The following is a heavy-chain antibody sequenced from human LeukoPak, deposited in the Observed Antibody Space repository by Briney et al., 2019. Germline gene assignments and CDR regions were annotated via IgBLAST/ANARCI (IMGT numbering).Heavy chain of an antibody. Sequence: GGSLRLSCEASGFTFSNNGMHWVRQAPGKGLEWVAFIRYDGSNKYYADSVKGRFTISRDNSKNTLYLQMNSLRSEDTAVYYCARDNDSRDPPHFDYWGQGTLVTVSS. CDR1: GFTFSNNG. CDR3: ARDNDSRDPPHFDY. V-gene: IGHV3-30*02. J-gene: IGHJ4*02. CDR2: IRYDGSNK. D-gene: IGHD3-16*01.